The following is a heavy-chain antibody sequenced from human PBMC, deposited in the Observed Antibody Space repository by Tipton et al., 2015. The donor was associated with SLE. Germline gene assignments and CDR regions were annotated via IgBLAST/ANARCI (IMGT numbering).Heavy chain of an antibody. CDR1: GGSISTRNYY. CDR3: VRHAVAGYYFDY. J-gene: IGHJ4*02. CDR2: MYYSGST. D-gene: IGHD6-19*01. Sequence: TLSLTCTVSGGSISTRNYYWGWIRQSPGKGLEWIGSMYYSGSTYYNPSLKSRVTVSEDTSKSQFSLKLSSVTAADTAVYYCVRHAVAGYYFDYWGQGTLVTVSS. V-gene: IGHV4-39*01.